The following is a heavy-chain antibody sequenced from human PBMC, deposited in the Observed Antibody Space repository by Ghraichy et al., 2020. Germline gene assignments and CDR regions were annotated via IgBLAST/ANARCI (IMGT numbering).Heavy chain of an antibody. V-gene: IGHV3-7*03. CDR1: GLIFSTYW. D-gene: IGHD2/OR15-2a*01. J-gene: IGHJ3*02. CDR2: INQDGREK. Sequence: GGSLRLSCAASGLIFSTYWMTWVRQAPGKGLEWVANINQDGREKYYVAPVKGRFTISKDNEKNSLYLQMNGLRAEDTAVYYCSSGNTFDTWGHGTMVTVSS. CDR3: SSGNTFDT.